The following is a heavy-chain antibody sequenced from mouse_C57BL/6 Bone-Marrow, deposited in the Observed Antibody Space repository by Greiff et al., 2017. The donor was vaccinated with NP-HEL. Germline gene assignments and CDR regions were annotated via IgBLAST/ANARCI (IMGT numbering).Heavy chain of an antibody. CDR1: GFTFSSYA. J-gene: IGHJ2*01. CDR2: ISDGGSYT. Sequence: EVKLMESGGGLVKPGGSLKLSCAASGFTFSSYAMSWVRQTPEKRLEWVATISDGGSYTYYPDNVKGRFTISRDNAKNNLYLQMIHLKSEDTAMYYCARAPYYYGIDYWGQGTTLTVSS. D-gene: IGHD1-1*01. V-gene: IGHV5-4*03. CDR3: ARAPYYYGIDY.